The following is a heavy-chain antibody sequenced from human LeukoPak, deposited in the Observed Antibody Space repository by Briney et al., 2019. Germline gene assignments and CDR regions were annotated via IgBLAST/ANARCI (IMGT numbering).Heavy chain of an antibody. CDR3: ARILYGSSGPYDY. CDR2: INSDGSTT. Sequence: GGFLRISCAASGFTFSNYWMHWVRQAPGKGLVWVSRINSDGSTTNYADSVKGRFTISRDNAKNTLYLQMNSLRAEDTAVYYCARILYGSSGPYDYWGQGTLVTVSS. CDR1: GFTFSNYW. V-gene: IGHV3-74*01. J-gene: IGHJ4*02. D-gene: IGHD3-22*01.